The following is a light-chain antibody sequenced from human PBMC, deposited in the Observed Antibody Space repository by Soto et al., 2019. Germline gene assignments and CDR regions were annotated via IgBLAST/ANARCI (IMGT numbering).Light chain of an antibody. V-gene: IGLV2-14*01. Sequence: QSVLTQPASVSGSPGQLITISCTGTSSDVGGYNYVSRYQQHPGKAPKVMIYEVSNRPSGVSNRFSGSKSGNTASLTISGLQAEDEADYYCSSYTSSSTYVFGTGTKVTVL. CDR2: EVS. J-gene: IGLJ1*01. CDR1: SSDVGGYNY. CDR3: SSYTSSSTYV.